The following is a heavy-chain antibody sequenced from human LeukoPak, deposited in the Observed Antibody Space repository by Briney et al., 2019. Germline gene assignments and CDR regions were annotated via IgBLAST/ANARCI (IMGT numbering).Heavy chain of an antibody. V-gene: IGHV4-4*02. CDR3: ARVRVGAGSFFFDY. CDR2: IYHSGST. CDR1: GGSISSSNW. D-gene: IGHD1-26*01. J-gene: IGHJ4*02. Sequence: PSETLSLTCAVSGGSISSSNWWSWVRQPPGKGLEWIGEIYHSGSTNYNPSLKSRVTISVDTSKNQLSLKLSFVTAADTAVYYCARVRVGAGSFFFDYWGQGTLVTVSS.